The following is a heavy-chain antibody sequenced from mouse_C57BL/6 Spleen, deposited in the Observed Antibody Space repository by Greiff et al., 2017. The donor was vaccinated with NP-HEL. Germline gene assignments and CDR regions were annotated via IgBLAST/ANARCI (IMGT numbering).Heavy chain of an antibody. J-gene: IGHJ4*01. CDR1: GFTFSDYG. V-gene: IGHV5-15*04. CDR3: GRQGGSSYDYAMDY. D-gene: IGHD1-1*01. CDR2: ISNLAYSI. Sequence: EVMLVESGGGLVQPGGSLKLSCAASGFTFSDYGMAWVRQAPRKGPEWVAFISNLAYSIYYADTVTGRFTISRENAKNTLYLEMSRLRSEDTAMYYCGRQGGSSYDYAMDYWGQGTSVTVSS.